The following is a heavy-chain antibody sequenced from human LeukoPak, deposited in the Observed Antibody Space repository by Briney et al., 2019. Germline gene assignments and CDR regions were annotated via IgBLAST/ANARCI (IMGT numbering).Heavy chain of an antibody. CDR1: GFTFSAYA. D-gene: IGHD5-18*01. CDR2: MSGSGGMT. Sequence: GGPLRLSCAVSGFTFSAYAMSWVRQAPGKGLEWVSAMSGSGGMTYYADSVKGRFTISRDNSKNTLYLQMNSLRAEDTAVYYCAKDEYSYGMEPLDYWGQGTLVTVSS. J-gene: IGHJ4*02. V-gene: IGHV3-23*01. CDR3: AKDEYSYGMEPLDY.